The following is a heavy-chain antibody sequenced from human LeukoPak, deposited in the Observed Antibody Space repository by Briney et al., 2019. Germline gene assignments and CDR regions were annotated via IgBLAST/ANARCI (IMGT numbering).Heavy chain of an antibody. CDR3: AELGITMIGGV. CDR2: ISSSGSTI. D-gene: IGHD3-10*02. CDR1: GFTFSSYE. Sequence: GGSLRLSCAASGFTFSSYEMNWVRQAPGKGLEWVSYISSSGSTIYYADSVKGRFTISRDNAENSLYLQMNSLRAEDTAVYYCAELGITMIGGVWGKGTTVTVSS. J-gene: IGHJ6*04. V-gene: IGHV3-48*03.